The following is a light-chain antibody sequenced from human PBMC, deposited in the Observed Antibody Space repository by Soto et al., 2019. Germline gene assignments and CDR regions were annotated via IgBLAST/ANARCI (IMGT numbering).Light chain of an antibody. V-gene: IGKV1-33*01. CDR3: QQYDNLPYT. CDR2: DAS. J-gene: IGKJ2*01. Sequence: DIQMTQAPSSLSASVGDRVTITCQASQDMSNDFNGYQQKPGKAPKLLIYDASNLETGVPSRFSGSGSGTDFAFTISSLQPEDIATYYCQQYDNLPYTFGQGTNLEIK. CDR1: QDMSND.